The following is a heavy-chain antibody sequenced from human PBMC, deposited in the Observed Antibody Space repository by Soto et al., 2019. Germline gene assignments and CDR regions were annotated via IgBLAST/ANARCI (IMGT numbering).Heavy chain of an antibody. J-gene: IGHJ4*02. CDR2: IYYSGST. CDR1: GGSISSYF. Sequence: QVQLQESGPGLVKPSETLSLTCTVSGGSISSYFWSWIRQPPGKGLEWIGYIYYSGSTNYHPSLKSRVTISVDTSKNQFSLKLNSVTAADTAVYYCARGVDRQWADYLGQGTLVTVSS. CDR3: ARGVDRQWADY. V-gene: IGHV4-59*01. D-gene: IGHD6-19*01.